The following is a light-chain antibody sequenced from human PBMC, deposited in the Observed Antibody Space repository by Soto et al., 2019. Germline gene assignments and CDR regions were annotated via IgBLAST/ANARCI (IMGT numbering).Light chain of an antibody. V-gene: IGKV1-5*03. CDR2: KAS. CDR3: QQYGSYSPWT. Sequence: DIQMTQSSSILSASVGDRVTITCRASQSIGSWLAWYQQKPGKAPKLLIYKASSLESGVPSRFSGSGSGTEFTLTISSLQPDDFASYYCQQYGSYSPWTFGQGTKVEIK. CDR1: QSIGSW. J-gene: IGKJ1*01.